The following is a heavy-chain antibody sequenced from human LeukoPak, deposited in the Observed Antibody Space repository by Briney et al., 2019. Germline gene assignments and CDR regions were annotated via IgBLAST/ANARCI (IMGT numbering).Heavy chain of an antibody. CDR1: GFTVSDHY. D-gene: IGHD1-26*01. CDR2: SRNKANSYTT. V-gene: IGHV3-72*01. J-gene: IGHJ3*02. CDR3: VRVQSGGAFDI. Sequence: GGSVRLSCAGSGFTVSDHYMDWVRQTPEKGLEWVGRSRNKANSYTTDFAATVKGRFTISRDESKNSLFLQMNSLKTEDTAVYYCVRVQSGGAFDIWGQGTMVTVS.